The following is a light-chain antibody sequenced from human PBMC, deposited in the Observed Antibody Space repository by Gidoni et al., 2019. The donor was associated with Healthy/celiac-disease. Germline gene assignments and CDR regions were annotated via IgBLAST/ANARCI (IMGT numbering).Light chain of an antibody. CDR3: QQYDNLPRT. V-gene: IGKV1-33*01. Sequence: DIQMTQSPSSLSASVGDRVTITCQASQDISNYLNWYQQKPGKPAKLLIYDASNLETGVPSRFSERGSGTDCTFTINSLKPEDSATYDCQQYDNLPRTFGQGTKVEIK. J-gene: IGKJ1*01. CDR1: QDISNY. CDR2: DAS.